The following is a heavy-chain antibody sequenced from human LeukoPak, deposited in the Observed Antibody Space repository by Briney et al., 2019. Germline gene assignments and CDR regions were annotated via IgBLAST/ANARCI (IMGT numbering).Heavy chain of an antibody. J-gene: IGHJ4*02. CDR3: AKSPRGYNYGGNNY. V-gene: IGHV3-23*01. D-gene: IGHD4-23*01. CDR1: GFTFSSSA. Sequence: PGGSLRLSCAASGFTFSSSAMSWVRQVPGKGLEWVSGISASGGSTYYADSVRGRFTISRDNSKNTLYLQMNSLRAEDTAVYYCAKSPRGYNYGGNNYWGQGTLVTVSS. CDR2: ISASGGST.